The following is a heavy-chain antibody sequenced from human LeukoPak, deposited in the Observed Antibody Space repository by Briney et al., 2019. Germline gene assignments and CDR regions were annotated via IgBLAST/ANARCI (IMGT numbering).Heavy chain of an antibody. V-gene: IGHV1-18*01. CDR1: GYSFTSYD. D-gene: IGHD1-26*01. CDR3: ARECGWELRCFDY. CDR2: ISTYNGNT. J-gene: IGHJ4*02. Sequence: ASVKVSCKVSGYSFTSYDISWVRQAPGQGLEWMGWISTYNGNTNYTQKVQGRVTMTTDTSTSTAYMELRSLRSDDTAVYYCARECGWELRCFDYWGQGTLVTVSS.